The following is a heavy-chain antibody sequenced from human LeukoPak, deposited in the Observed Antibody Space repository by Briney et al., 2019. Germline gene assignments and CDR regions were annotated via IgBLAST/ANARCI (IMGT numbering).Heavy chain of an antibody. D-gene: IGHD2-2*01. V-gene: IGHV3-7*01. CDR3: VRDQGYCTSASCRGDAFDV. J-gene: IGHJ3*01. CDR2: IKEDGGEK. Sequence: GGSLRLSCAASGFTFSTHWMSLVRQAPGKGLEWVSKIKEDGGEKYYVDSVKCRFTISRDNAKNSLSLQMHSLRDEDTAVYYCVRDQGYCTSASCRGDAFDVWGQGSMVSVSS. CDR1: GFTFSTHW.